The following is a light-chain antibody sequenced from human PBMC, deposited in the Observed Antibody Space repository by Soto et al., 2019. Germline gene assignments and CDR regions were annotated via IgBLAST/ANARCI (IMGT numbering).Light chain of an antibody. Sequence: EIVLTQSPGTLSLSPGERATLSCRASQSAFSTYLAWFQQKPGQAPRLLIYGASSRATGIPDRFSVSGSATDFTLTISRLEPEDFAVYYCQQYCSSPWTLGQGTKVESK. V-gene: IGKV3-20*01. CDR1: QSAFSTY. CDR3: QQYCSSPWT. J-gene: IGKJ1*01. CDR2: GAS.